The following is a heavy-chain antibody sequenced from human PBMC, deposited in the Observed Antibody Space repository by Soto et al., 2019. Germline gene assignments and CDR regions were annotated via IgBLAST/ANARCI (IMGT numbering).Heavy chain of an antibody. CDR3: ARGYLYGGNLGWFDP. J-gene: IGHJ5*02. CDR2: IYHGGST. CDR1: DGSISSDGYS. Sequence: SETLSLTCAVSDGSISSDGYSWSWIRQPPGKGLECIGYIYHGGSTYYSPSLKSRVTLSVDRSQNQFSLNLSSVAAAGTAVYYCARGYLYGGNLGWFDPWGQGTLVTVSS. V-gene: IGHV4-30-2*01. D-gene: IGHD4-17*01.